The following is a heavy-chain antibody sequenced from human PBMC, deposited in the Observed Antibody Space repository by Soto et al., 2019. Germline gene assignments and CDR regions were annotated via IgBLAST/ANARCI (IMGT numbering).Heavy chain of an antibody. Sequence: EVQLVESGGGLVQPGGSLRLSCAASGFTFSSYDMHWVRQVTGKGLEWVSAIGAAGDTYYPDSVKGRFTISRENAKNSLYLQMNSLRAEDTAVYYCASGGWGSSRYEGGSVIDYWGQGTLVTVSS. CDR1: GFTFSSYD. D-gene: IGHD6-13*01. J-gene: IGHJ4*02. CDR3: ASGGWGSSRYEGGSVIDY. CDR2: IGAAGDT. V-gene: IGHV3-13*01.